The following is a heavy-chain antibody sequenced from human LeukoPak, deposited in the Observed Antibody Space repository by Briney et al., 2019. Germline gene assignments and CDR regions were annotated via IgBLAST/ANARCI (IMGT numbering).Heavy chain of an antibody. D-gene: IGHD4-17*01. J-gene: IGHJ4*02. CDR3: ARDTLHYVEYEKTFDY. Sequence: QPWGSLRLSCAASGFTFRSHWMHWVRQAPGKGLIWVSRIDGDESATYYGDSVKGRFTISRDNAKNSLYLQMSSLRAEDTAVYYCARDTLHYVEYEKTFDYWGQGTLVTVSS. V-gene: IGHV3-74*01. CDR1: GFTFRSHW. CDR2: IDGDESAT.